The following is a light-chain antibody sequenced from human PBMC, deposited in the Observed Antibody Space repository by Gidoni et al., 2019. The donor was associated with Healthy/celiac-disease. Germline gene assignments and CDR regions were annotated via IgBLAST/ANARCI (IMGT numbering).Light chain of an antibody. CDR2: GAS. J-gene: IGKJ1*01. CDR3: QQYGSXPRT. Sequence: EIVLTQSPGPLSLSPGERATLSCRASQSVSSSYLAWYQPKPGQAPRLLIYGASSRATGNPDRFSGSGSGTDFTLTISRLEPEDFAVYYCQQYGSXPRTFGQGTKVEXK. CDR1: QSVSSSY. V-gene: IGKV3-20*01.